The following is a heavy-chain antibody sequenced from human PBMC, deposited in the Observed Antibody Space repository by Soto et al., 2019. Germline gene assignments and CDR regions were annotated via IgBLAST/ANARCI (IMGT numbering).Heavy chain of an antibody. V-gene: IGHV1-69*01. J-gene: IGHJ4*02. Sequence: QVQLVQSGAEVKKPGSSVKVSCKASGGTFSSYAISWVRQAPGQGLEWMGGIIPIFGTANYAQKFQGRVTITADESQRRAYMERTSLRSEVTAVYYCAGGLGGHYDILTGYLHLDYCGQGTLVTVSS. D-gene: IGHD3-9*01. CDR3: AGGLGGHYDILTGYLHLDY. CDR2: IIPIFGTA. CDR1: GGTFSSYA.